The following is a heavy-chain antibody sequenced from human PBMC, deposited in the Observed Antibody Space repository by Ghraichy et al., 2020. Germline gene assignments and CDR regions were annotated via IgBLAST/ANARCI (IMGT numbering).Heavy chain of an antibody. CDR3: ARLRGTVTTFDY. CDR1: AVTCVNCW. Sequence: GGSLRLSCAASAVTCVNCWMSWVRQDPREGRVGGVNRKQDGSENNYVDSVKDRFTISRDNAKSSLYLQMKRLRAEDTAVYYCARLRGTVTTFDYWGQGNLVTVSS. D-gene: IGHD4-17*01. CDR2: RKQDGSEN. V-gene: IGHV3-7*01. J-gene: IGHJ4*02.